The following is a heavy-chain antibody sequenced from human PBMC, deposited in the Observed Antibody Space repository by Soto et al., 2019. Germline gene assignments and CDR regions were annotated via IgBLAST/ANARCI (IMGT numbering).Heavy chain of an antibody. D-gene: IGHD4-17*01. CDR1: GFTFSSYG. Sequence: QVQLVESGGGVVQPGRSLRLSCAASGFTFSSYGMHWVRQAPGKGLEWVAVISYDGSNKYYADSVKGRFTISRDNSKNTLYLQMNSLRAEDTAVYYCAKGDDYGDYAFDYWGQGTLVTVSS. CDR2: ISYDGSNK. CDR3: AKGDDYGDYAFDY. V-gene: IGHV3-30*18. J-gene: IGHJ4*02.